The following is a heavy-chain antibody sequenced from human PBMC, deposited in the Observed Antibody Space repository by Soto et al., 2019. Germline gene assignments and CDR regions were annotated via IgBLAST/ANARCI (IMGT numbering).Heavy chain of an antibody. CDR2: IWYDGSNK. J-gene: IGHJ4*02. CDR1: GFTFSNYG. V-gene: IGHV3-33*01. CDR3: ARERAGSYGY. D-gene: IGHD1-26*01. Sequence: QVQLVESGGGVVQPGRSLRLSCAASGFTFSNYGMHWVRQAPGKGLEWVAVIWYDGSNKYYADSVKGRFTISRDDSKNMLYLEMNSLRAEDTAVYYGARERAGSYGYWGQGTLVTVSS.